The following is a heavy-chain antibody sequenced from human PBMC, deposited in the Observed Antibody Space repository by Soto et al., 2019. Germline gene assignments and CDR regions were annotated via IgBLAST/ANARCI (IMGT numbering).Heavy chain of an antibody. D-gene: IGHD3-9*01. CDR1: GFSLTTGKMG. CDR3: ARMKVDSYQFYYAMDV. Sequence: SGPTLVNPPEPLTLTCTVSGFSLTTGKMGVSWIRQPPGKALEWLAHIFSDNERSYSTSLQGRLTISKDTSGSQVVLSMTSVDPVDTATYYCARMKVDSYQFYYAMDVWGQGTTVTVSS. V-gene: IGHV2-26*01. CDR2: IFSDNER. J-gene: IGHJ6*02.